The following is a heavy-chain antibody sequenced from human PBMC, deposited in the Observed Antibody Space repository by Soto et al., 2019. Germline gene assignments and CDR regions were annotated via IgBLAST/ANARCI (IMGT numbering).Heavy chain of an antibody. Sequence: EAQMLESGGGSVQPGGSLRLSCAASGFTFSTYAVAWVRQSPGKGLEWVSSISKSGGDTWYADSVKGRFTISRDNSKNTLYLQMNSLRAEDTAVYYCARRPTAKASWGQGTLVTVSS. CDR2: ISKSGGDT. J-gene: IGHJ5*02. D-gene: IGHD1-1*01. CDR3: ARRPTAKAS. CDR1: GFTFSTYA. V-gene: IGHV3-23*01.